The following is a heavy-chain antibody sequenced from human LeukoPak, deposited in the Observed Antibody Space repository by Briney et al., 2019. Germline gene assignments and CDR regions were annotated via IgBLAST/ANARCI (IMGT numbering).Heavy chain of an antibody. D-gene: IGHD7-27*01. Sequence: GRSLRLSCAASGFTFNGYAMHWVRQAPGKRLEWVAIISNDASNKLYSDSVKGRFLISRDNSMDTVYLQMNRLRPEDTAMYYCAKDTEYGDHWGRIDSWGQGTLVIVSS. J-gene: IGHJ4*02. V-gene: IGHV3-30*18. CDR1: GFTFNGYA. CDR2: ISNDASNK. CDR3: AKDTEYGDHWGRIDS.